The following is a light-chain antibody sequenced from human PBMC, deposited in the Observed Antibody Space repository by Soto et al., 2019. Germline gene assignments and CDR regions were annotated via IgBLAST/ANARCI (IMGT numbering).Light chain of an antibody. CDR2: GAF. J-gene: IGKJ1*01. CDR1: QSVSNN. Sequence: EIVLTQSPGTLSLSPGERATLSCRASQSVSNNYLAWYQQKPGQPPRLLIYGAFNRAAGIPARFSGSGSGTEFTLTISSLQSEDFAVYYCQQYNNWPRTFGQGTKVDIK. V-gene: IGKV3D-15*01. CDR3: QQYNNWPRT.